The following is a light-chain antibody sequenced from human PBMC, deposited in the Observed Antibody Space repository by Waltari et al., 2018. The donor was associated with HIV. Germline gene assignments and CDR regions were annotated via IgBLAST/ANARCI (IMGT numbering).Light chain of an antibody. CDR2: GAS. J-gene: IGKJ4*01. V-gene: IGKV1-27*01. CDR3: QLYFSAPLS. CDR1: QDISNY. Sequence: DIQMTQSPSSLSASVGDTVTMTCRASQDISNYIAWYQHKPGRSPYVLIYGASTLQSGVPPRVSGRGSGTNFTLTINDLQPEDIATYYCQLYFSAPLSFGGGTRVDFK.